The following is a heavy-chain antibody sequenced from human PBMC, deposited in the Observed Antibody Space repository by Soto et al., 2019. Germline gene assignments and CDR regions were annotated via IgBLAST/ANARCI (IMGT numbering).Heavy chain of an antibody. J-gene: IGHJ4*02. CDR2: ISSTTNYI. CDR1: GFTFTRYR. V-gene: IGHV3-21*06. Sequence: PGGSLRLSCAASGFTFTRYRKNWVRQAPGKGLEWVSSISSTTNYIYYGDSMKGRFTISRDNVKNSLYLEIHSLRAEDTAVYYCARESEDLTSNFDYWGQGTLVTVSS. CDR3: ARESEDLTSNFDY.